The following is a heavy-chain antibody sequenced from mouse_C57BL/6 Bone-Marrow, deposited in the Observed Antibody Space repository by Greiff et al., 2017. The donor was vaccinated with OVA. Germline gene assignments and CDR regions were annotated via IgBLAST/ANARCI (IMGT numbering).Heavy chain of an antibody. CDR1: GYTFTSYW. D-gene: IGHD1-1*01. CDR3: ARWVTTVVDWYFDV. J-gene: IGHJ1*03. Sequence: QVHVKQPGAELVKPGASVKLSCKASGYTFTSYWMHWVKQRPGRGLEWIGRIDPNSGGTKYNEKFKSKATLTVDKPSSTAYMQLSSLTSEDSAVYYCARWVTTVVDWYFDVWGTGTTVTVSS. CDR2: IDPNSGGT. V-gene: IGHV1-72*01.